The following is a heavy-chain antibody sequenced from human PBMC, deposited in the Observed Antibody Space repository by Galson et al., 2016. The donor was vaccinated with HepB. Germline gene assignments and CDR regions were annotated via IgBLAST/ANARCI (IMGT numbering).Heavy chain of an antibody. CDR1: GFTFSYAW. CDR3: TIARYSSGDYYTY. J-gene: IGHJ4*02. CDR2: IKRITDGGTT. D-gene: IGHD3-10*01. Sequence: SLRLSCAASGFTFSYAWMSWVRQAPGKGLEWVGRIKRITDGGTTDYAASVKGRFTISRDDSENRLYLQMNSLKTEDTGVYYCTIARYSSGDYYTYWGQGTLVTVSS. V-gene: IGHV3-15*01.